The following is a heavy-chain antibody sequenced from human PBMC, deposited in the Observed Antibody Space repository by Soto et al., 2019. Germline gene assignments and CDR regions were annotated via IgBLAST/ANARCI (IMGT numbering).Heavy chain of an antibody. D-gene: IGHD2-2*01. Sequence: QVQLQQWGAGLLKPSETLSLTCAVYGGSFSAYYWSWIRQPPGKGLEWIGEINHSASTKYNPSLKSRVTRSLGTSKKKFSLKLTSLTAADTAVYYCARDCSGTSCYGALDAFDIWGQGTMVTVSS. CDR1: GGSFSAYY. J-gene: IGHJ3*02. V-gene: IGHV4-34*01. CDR2: INHSAST. CDR3: ARDCSGTSCYGALDAFDI.